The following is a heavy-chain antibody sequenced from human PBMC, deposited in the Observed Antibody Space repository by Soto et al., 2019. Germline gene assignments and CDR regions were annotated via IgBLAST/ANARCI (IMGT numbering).Heavy chain of an antibody. J-gene: IGHJ4*02. D-gene: IGHD2-15*01. V-gene: IGHV1-24*01. CDR3: ATEALGYCSGGSCFDY. CDR2: FDPEDGET. CDR1: GYTLTELS. Sequence: ASVKVSRKVSGYTLTELSMHWVRQAPGKGLEWMGGFDPEDGETIYAQKFQGRVTMTEDTSTDTAYMELSSLRSEDTAVYYCATEALGYCSGGSCFDYWGQGTLVTVSS.